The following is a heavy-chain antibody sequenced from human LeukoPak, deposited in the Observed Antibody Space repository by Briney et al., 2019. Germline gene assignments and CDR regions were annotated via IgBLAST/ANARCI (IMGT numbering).Heavy chain of an antibody. CDR2: ISYDGSNK. CDR3: AREGNYYDSSGYNTPFFDY. V-gene: IGHV3-30-3*01. D-gene: IGHD3-22*01. J-gene: IGHJ4*02. Sequence: GGSLRLSCAASGFTFSSYAMHWVRQAPGKGLEWVAVISYDGSNKYYADSVKGRFTISRDNSKNTLYLQMNSLRAEDTAVYYCAREGNYYDSSGYNTPFFDYWGQGTPVTVSS. CDR1: GFTFSSYA.